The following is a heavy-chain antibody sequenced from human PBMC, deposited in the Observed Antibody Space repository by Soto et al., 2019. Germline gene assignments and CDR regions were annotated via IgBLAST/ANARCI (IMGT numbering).Heavy chain of an antibody. CDR1: GFTLSDYG. D-gene: IGHD3-22*01. V-gene: IGHV3-33*01. J-gene: IGHJ4*02. CDR2: IWHDGGAK. Sequence: QVQLVESGGGVVQPGGSLRLSCTASGFTLSDYGMHWVRQAPGKGLEWVAVIWHDGGAKYYAESVTGRITISRDNSKNTVHLQIDSLGAEDTALYYCARDPGRDSPIDYWGQGTLVTVSS. CDR3: ARDPGRDSPIDY.